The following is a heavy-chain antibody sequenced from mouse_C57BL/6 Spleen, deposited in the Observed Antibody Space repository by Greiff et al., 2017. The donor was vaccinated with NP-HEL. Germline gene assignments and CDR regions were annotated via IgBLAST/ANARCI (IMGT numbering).Heavy chain of an antibody. V-gene: IGHV1-54*01. CDR3: ARGNGSSWGYYAMDY. Sequence: QVQLQQSGAELVRPGTSVKVSCKASGYAFTNYLIEWVKQRPGQGLEWIGVTNPGSGGTNYNEKFKGKATLTADKSSSTAYMQLSSLTSEDSAVYFCARGNGSSWGYYAMDYWGQGTSVTVSS. CDR2: TNPGSGGT. J-gene: IGHJ4*01. CDR1: GYAFTNYL. D-gene: IGHD1-1*01.